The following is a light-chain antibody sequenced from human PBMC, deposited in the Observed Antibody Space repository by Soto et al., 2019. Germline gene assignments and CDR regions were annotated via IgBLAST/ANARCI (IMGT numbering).Light chain of an antibody. CDR1: QSSSGT. CDR2: GAS. CDR3: QQHNNWPWT. V-gene: IGKV3-15*01. Sequence: EIVMTQSPATLSVSPGGRATLSCRASQSSSGTLAWYQQKPGQAPRLLIYGASTRATSFPARFSGSGSGTDFTLTISSLQSEDFAVYYCQQHNNWPWTFGQGTKVDIK. J-gene: IGKJ1*01.